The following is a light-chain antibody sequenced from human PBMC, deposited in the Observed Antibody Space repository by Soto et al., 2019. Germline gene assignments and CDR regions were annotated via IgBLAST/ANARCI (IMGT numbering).Light chain of an antibody. Sequence: DIQMTQSPSTLSASVGDRVTITCRTSQSVSGWMAWYQEKPGKAPNLLIYKASTLERGVPSRFSGSRSGTEFTLTISSLQPDDSATYYCQQYSDYWTFGQGTKVEV. CDR1: QSVSGW. CDR2: KAS. V-gene: IGKV1-5*03. CDR3: QQYSDYWT. J-gene: IGKJ1*01.